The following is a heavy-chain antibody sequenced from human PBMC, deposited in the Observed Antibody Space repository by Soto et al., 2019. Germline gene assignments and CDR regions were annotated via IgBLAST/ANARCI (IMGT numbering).Heavy chain of an antibody. V-gene: IGHV1-24*01. Sequence: ASVKFSCKVSGYTLTELSMHWVRQAPGKGPEWMGGFDPEDGKTIYAQNFQGRATMTEDTSTDTAYMELNSLRAEDTAVYYCAREVANYYYGMDVWGQGTTVTVSS. CDR3: AREVANYYYGMDV. CDR1: GYTLTELS. J-gene: IGHJ6*02. D-gene: IGHD2-15*01. CDR2: FDPEDGKT.